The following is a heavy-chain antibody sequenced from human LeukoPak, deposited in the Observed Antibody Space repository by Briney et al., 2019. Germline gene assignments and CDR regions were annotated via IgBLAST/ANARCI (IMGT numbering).Heavy chain of an antibody. CDR1: GFTFSSYA. D-gene: IGHD5-18*01. V-gene: IGHV3-23*01. J-gene: IGHJ4*02. CDR2: ISDRGGYS. CDR3: AKGWLWSTYDY. Sequence: GGSLRLSCAASGFTFSSYAMSWVRQAPGKGLEWVSGISDRGGYSYYADSVKGRFTFSRDNSKNTLYLQMNSLRAEDTAVYYCAKGWLWSTYDYWGQGTLVTVSS.